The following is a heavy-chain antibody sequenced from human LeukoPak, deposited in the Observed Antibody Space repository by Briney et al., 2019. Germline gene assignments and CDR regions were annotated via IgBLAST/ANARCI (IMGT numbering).Heavy chain of an antibody. CDR2: IRYDGSNK. V-gene: IGHV3-30*02. CDR3: HGVAATRSSY. CDR1: GFTFSSYG. J-gene: IGHJ4*02. D-gene: IGHD2-15*01. Sequence: GGSLRLSCAASGFTFSSYGMHWVRQAPGKGLEWVAFIRYDGSNKYYADSVKGRFTISRDNSKNTLYLQMNSLRAEDTAVYYCHGVAATRSSYWGQGTLVTVSS.